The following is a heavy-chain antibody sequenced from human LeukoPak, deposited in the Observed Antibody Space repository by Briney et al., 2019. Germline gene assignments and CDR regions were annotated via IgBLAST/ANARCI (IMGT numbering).Heavy chain of an antibody. CDR1: GGSFSGYY. D-gene: IGHD6-6*01. CDR2: INHSGST. Sequence: SETLSLTCAVYGGSFSGYYRSWIRQPPGKGLEWIGEINHSGSTNYNPSLKSRVTISVDTSKNQFSLKLSSVTAADTAVYYCARFPSSPYYYYYYMDVWGKGTTVTVSS. V-gene: IGHV4-34*01. CDR3: ARFPSSPYYYYYYMDV. J-gene: IGHJ6*03.